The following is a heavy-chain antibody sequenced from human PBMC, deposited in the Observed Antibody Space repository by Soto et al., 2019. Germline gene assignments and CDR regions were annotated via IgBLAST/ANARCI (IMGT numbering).Heavy chain of an antibody. CDR1: GFTFTSSA. D-gene: IGHD5-12*01. V-gene: IGHV3-23*01. CDR2: ISGNGVTT. J-gene: IGHJ1*01. Sequence: EVQLLESGGGLVQPGGSLRLSCAASGFTFTSSARSWFRQVPGKGLDWVSAISGNGVTTYYADSVKGRFTISRDISKNTLYLQMNSLRAEDTAVYYCAKIRGYDLGSTTFQHWGQGTLVTVSS. CDR3: AKIRGYDLGSTTFQH.